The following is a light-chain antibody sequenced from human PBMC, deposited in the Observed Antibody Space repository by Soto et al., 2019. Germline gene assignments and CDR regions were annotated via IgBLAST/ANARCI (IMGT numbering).Light chain of an antibody. Sequence: DIQLTQSPSFMSASVGDRVTITCRASQGISSYLAWYQQKPGKAPKLLIYAASTLQSGVPSRFSGSGSGTEFTLTIFSLQTEDFATYYCQQLNSYPFTFGGGTKVDIK. J-gene: IGKJ4*01. V-gene: IGKV1-9*01. CDR2: AAS. CDR1: QGISSY. CDR3: QQLNSYPFT.